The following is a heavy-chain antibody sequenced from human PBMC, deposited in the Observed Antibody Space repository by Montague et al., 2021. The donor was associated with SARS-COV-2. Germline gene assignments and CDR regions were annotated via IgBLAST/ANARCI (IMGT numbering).Heavy chain of an antibody. CDR3: AYTASRDGYNWPLALDY. CDR1: GGSISRYF. V-gene: IGHV4-59*01. J-gene: IGHJ4*02. D-gene: IGHD5-24*01. CDR2: VHNSGNT. Sequence: SETLSLTCTVSGGSISRYFLNWIRQPPGKRPEWIGYVHNSGNTNXKHSLKSRVTISVDTSKNQFSLRLNPVTDADTAIYYCAYTASRDGYNWPLALDYWGQGTLVTVSS.